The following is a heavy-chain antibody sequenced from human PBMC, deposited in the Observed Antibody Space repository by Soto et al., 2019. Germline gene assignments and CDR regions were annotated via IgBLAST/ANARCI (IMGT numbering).Heavy chain of an antibody. CDR3: AKDRRAGGNYGFYSDF. Sequence: PGGSLRLSCAASGFTFSSYGMTWVRQAPGKGLEWVSFSSATGAGTYYADSVKRRFTISRDNSKNTLYLQMTSLRADDTAVYYCAKDRRAGGNYGFYSDFWGQGALVTVSS. D-gene: IGHD1-7*01. CDR1: GFTFSSYG. J-gene: IGHJ4*02. V-gene: IGHV3-23*01. CDR2: SSATGAGT.